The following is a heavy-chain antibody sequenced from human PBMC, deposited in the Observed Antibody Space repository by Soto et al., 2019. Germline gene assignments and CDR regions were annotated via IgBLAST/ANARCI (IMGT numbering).Heavy chain of an antibody. CDR3: SRVGSYYEPFDHCYFDL. D-gene: IGHD3-22*01. CDR2: ITRSGSDT. J-gene: IGHJ2*01. Sequence: EVQLLESGGGLVQPGGSLRLSCAASGFPFSSYAMTWVRQAPGKGLEWVSAITRSGSDTNYEDSVKGRFTISRDNSKNTLKVQMNRLRAGDDAVDDCSRVGSYYEPFDHCYFDLWGRGTLVTVSS. V-gene: IGHV3-23*01. CDR1: GFPFSSYA.